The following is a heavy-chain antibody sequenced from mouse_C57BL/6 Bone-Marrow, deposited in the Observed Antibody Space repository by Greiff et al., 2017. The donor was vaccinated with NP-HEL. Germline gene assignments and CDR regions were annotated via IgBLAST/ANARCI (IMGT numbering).Heavy chain of an antibody. V-gene: IGHV1-50*01. CDR1: GYTFTSYW. D-gene: IGHD1-1*01. J-gene: IGHJ2*01. CDR3: ARSPFTTVVSPPFDY. Sequence: QVQLQQPGAELVKPGASVKLSCKASGYTFTSYWMQWVKQRPGQGLEWIGEIDPSDSYTNYNQKFKGKATLTVDTSSSTAYMPLSSLTSEDSAFYYCARSPFTTVVSPPFDYWGQGTTLTVSS. CDR2: IDPSDSYT.